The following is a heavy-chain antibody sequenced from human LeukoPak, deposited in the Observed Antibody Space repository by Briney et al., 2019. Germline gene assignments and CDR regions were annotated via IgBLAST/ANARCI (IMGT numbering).Heavy chain of an antibody. Sequence: PSGTLSLTCAVSGGSISSSNWWSWVRQPPGKGLEWIGEIYHSGSTNYNPSLKSRVTISVDKSKNQFSLKLSSVTAADTAVYYCARVEADMVRGVGGAFDIWGQGTMVTVSS. CDR3: ARVEADMVRGVGGAFDI. V-gene: IGHV4-4*02. CDR1: GGSISSSNW. J-gene: IGHJ3*02. D-gene: IGHD3-10*01. CDR2: IYHSGST.